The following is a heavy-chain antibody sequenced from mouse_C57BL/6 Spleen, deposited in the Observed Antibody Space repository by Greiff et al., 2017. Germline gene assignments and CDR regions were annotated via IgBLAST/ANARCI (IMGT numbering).Heavy chain of an antibody. D-gene: IGHD1-1*01. Sequence: VHLVESGPGLVQPSQSLSITCTVSGFSLTSYGVHWVRQSPGKGLEWLGVIWSGGSTDYNAAFISRLSISKDNSKSQVFFKMNSLQADDTAIYYCARTITTVEVGAMDYWGQGTSVTVSS. J-gene: IGHJ4*01. CDR1: GFSLTSYG. V-gene: IGHV2-2*01. CDR3: ARTITTVEVGAMDY. CDR2: IWSGGST.